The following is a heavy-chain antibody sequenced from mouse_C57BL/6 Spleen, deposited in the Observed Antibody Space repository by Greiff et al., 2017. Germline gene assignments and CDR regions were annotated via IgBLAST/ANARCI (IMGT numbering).Heavy chain of an antibody. Sequence: EVMLVESGGGLVKPGGSLKLSCAASGFTFSDYGMHWARQAPEKGLEWVAYISSGSSTIYYADTVKGRFTISRDNAKNTLFLQMTSLRSEDTAMYYCARHGLLLRSYAMDYWGQGTSVTVSS. V-gene: IGHV5-17*01. CDR1: GFTFSDYG. CDR2: ISSGSSTI. D-gene: IGHD1-1*01. J-gene: IGHJ4*01. CDR3: ARHGLLLRSYAMDY.